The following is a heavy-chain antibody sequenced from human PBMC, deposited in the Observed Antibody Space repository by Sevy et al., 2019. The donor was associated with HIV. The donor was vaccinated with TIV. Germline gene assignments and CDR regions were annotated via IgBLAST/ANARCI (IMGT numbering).Heavy chain of an antibody. CDR1: GFSFSSYA. CDR3: ARRPDLGVVILTGVLDV. J-gene: IGHJ6*02. V-gene: IGHV3-23*01. CDR2: IRGSGGST. Sequence: AGSLRLSCAASGFSFSSYAMSWVRQTPGKGLQWVSVIRGSGGSTYYADSVKGRFTIFRDNSRNTVYLQMNSLRAEDKAVYYCARRPDLGVVILTGVLDVWGQGTTVTVSS. D-gene: IGHD3-3*01.